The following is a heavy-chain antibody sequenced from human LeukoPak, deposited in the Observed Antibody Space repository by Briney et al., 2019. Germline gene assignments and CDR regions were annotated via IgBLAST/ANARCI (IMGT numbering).Heavy chain of an antibody. CDR1: GFTFSSYW. CDR3: AKDENWGSADY. Sequence: GGSLRLSCAASGFTFSSYWLSWVRQAPGKGLEWVANIDLDGREKYYVDSVKGRFTISRDNAKNSLYLQMNSLRAEDTAVYYCAKDENWGSADYWGQGTLVTVSS. J-gene: IGHJ4*02. D-gene: IGHD3-16*01. V-gene: IGHV3-7*03. CDR2: IDLDGREK.